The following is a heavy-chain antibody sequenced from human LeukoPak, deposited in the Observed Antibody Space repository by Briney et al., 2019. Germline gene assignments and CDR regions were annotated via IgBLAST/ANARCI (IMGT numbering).Heavy chain of an antibody. CDR1: GYTFTAYY. CDR2: IYPKSGDT. D-gene: IGHD6-6*01. V-gene: IGHV1-2*06. J-gene: IGHJ4*02. Sequence: AASVKVSCKTSGYTFTAYYLHWVRQAPGQGLEWMGRIYPKSGDTDYAQKLQGRVTMTRDTSISTAYMELSGLRYDDTALYYCARIHSTSAHYWGQGTLVTVSS. CDR3: ARIHSTSAHY.